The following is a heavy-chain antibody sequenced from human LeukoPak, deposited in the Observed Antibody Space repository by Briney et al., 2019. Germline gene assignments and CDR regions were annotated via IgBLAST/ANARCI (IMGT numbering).Heavy chain of an antibody. V-gene: IGHV4-38-2*02. J-gene: IGHJ4*02. CDR3: ARSTERIAVAGLFDY. Sequence: SETLSLTCTVSGNSISSGYYWGWIRQPPGKGLEWIGSIYHSGSTYYNPSLKSRVTISVDMSKNQFSLKLSSVTAADTAVYYCARSTERIAVAGLFDYWGQGTLVTVSS. D-gene: IGHD6-19*01. CDR2: IYHSGST. CDR1: GNSISSGYY.